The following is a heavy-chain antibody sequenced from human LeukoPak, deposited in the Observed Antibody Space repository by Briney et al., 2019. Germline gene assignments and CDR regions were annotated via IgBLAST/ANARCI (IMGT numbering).Heavy chain of an antibody. J-gene: IGHJ4*02. Sequence: GGSLRLSCAASGFTFSSYEMNWVRQAPGKGLEWVSYISSGGSTIYYADSVRGRFTISRDNAKNSLYLQMNSLRAEDTAVYYCARDNYYDSSGYRYFDYWGQGTLVTVSS. CDR1: GFTFSSYE. CDR2: ISSGGSTI. D-gene: IGHD3-22*01. CDR3: ARDNYYDSSGYRYFDY. V-gene: IGHV3-48*03.